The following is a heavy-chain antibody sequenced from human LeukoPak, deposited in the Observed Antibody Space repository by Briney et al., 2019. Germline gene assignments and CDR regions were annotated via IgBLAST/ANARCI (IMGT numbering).Heavy chain of an antibody. V-gene: IGHV4-59*01. CDR3: ARALNYGDYGDY. CDR1: GGSISSYY. CDR2: IYYSGST. Sequence: PSETLSLTCTVSGGSISSYYWSWIRQPPGKGLEWIGYIYYSGSTNYNPSLKSRVTISVDTSKNQFSLKLSSVTAADTAVYYCARALNYGDYGDYWGQGTLVTVSS. D-gene: IGHD4-17*01. J-gene: IGHJ4*02.